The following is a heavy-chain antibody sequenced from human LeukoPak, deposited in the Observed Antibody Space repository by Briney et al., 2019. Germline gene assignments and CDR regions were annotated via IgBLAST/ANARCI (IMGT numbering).Heavy chain of an antibody. V-gene: IGHV1-2*02. CDR3: ARETYYYGSGSYNWFDP. CDR1: GYTFTSYG. CDR2: INPNSGGT. D-gene: IGHD3-10*01. Sequence: ASVKVSCKASGYTFTSYGISWVRQAPGQGLEWMGWINPNSGGTNYAQKFQGRVTMTRDTSISTAYMELSRLRSDDTAVYYCARETYYYGSGSYNWFDPWGQGTLVTVSS. J-gene: IGHJ5*02.